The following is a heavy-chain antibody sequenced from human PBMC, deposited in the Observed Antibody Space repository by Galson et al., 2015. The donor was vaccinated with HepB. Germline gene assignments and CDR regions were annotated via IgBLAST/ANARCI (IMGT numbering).Heavy chain of an antibody. CDR1: GFTVSSNY. CDR3: ASLTIA. J-gene: IGHJ4*02. V-gene: IGHV3-53*01. Sequence: LRLSCAVSGFTVSSNYMTWVRQAPGKGLEWVSVIHNTGNTHYADSVKGRFTISRDNSKNTLYLQMNSLRAEDTAVYYCASLTIAWGQGTLVTVSS. CDR2: IHNTGNT. D-gene: IGHD3-10*01.